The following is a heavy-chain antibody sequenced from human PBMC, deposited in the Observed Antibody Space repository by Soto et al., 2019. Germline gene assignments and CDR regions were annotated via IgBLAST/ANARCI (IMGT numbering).Heavy chain of an antibody. CDR1: GYTFTSYY. V-gene: IGHV1-46*01. CDR2: INPSGGST. Sequence: ASVKVSCKASGYTFTSYYMHWVRQAPGRGLEWMGIINPSGGSTSYAQKFQGRVTMTRDTSTSTVYMELSSLRSEDTAVYYCAIIAAAGPYYYYGMDVWGQGTTVTVSS. J-gene: IGHJ6*02. CDR3: AIIAAAGPYYYYGMDV. D-gene: IGHD6-13*01.